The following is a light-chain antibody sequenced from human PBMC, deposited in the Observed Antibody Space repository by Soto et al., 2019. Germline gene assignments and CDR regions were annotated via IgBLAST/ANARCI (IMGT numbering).Light chain of an antibody. J-gene: IGKJ2*01. CDR2: DAS. CDR1: QDISNY. V-gene: IGKV1-33*01. CDR3: QQYDNLPYT. Sequence: DIQMTQSPSSLSASVGDRVTITCQASQDISNYLNWYQQKPGKAPKLLIYDASNLETGVPSRFSGSGSGTDFTFTISSLQSEDIVTYYCQQYDNLPYTFGQGTKLEIK.